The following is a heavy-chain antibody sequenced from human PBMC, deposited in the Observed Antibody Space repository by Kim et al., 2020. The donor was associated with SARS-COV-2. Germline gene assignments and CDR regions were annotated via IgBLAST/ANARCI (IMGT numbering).Heavy chain of an antibody. CDR3: VRDLSDNCTFDC. Sequence: ASVKVSCKASGYTFTSNHMHWVRQAPGQGLEWMGIITPSGDNTSYSQRFQGRLTMTTDTSTSTAYMELSSLRSEDTAVYFCVRDLSDNCTFDCWGQGTLVTVSS. CDR1: GYTFTSNH. V-gene: IGHV1-46*01. J-gene: IGHJ4*02. D-gene: IGHD1-20*01. CDR2: ITPSGDNT.